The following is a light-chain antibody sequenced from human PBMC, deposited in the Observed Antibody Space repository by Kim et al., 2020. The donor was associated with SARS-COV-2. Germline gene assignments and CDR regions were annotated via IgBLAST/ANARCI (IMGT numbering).Light chain of an antibody. CDR3: SSYTTMSTVI. J-gene: IGLJ2*01. CDR2: DVT. V-gene: IGLV2-14*03. CDR1: SSDVGGYNY. Sequence: GQSIASSCTGTSSDVGGYNYVSWFQQHPGGAPRLMIYDVTYRPSGVSSRFSGSKSGNTASLTISGLQAEDEADYYCSSYTTMSTVIFGGGTQLTVL.